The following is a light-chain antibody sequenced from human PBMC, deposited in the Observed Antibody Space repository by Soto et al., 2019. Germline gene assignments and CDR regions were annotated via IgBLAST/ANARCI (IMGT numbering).Light chain of an antibody. Sequence: QSVLTQPPSASGSPGQSVTISCTGTSSDVGGYNYVSWYQQHPGKAPKLMIYEVSKRPSGVPDRFSGSKSGNTASLTVSGLQVEDEADYYCSSYAGSKNLVFGTGTKVT. CDR2: EVS. J-gene: IGLJ1*01. CDR1: SSDVGGYNY. V-gene: IGLV2-8*01. CDR3: SSYAGSKNLV.